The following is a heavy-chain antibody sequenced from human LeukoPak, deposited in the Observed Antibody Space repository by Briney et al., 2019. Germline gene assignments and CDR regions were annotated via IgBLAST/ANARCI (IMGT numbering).Heavy chain of an antibody. CDR2: ISSSSSYI. Sequence: PGGSLRLSCAASGFTFSSYSMNWVRQAPGKGLEWVSSISSSSSYIYYADSVKGRFTISRDNAKNSLYLQMNSLRAEDTAVYYCARARAGYNPFDCWGQGTLVTVSS. CDR1: GFTFSSYS. D-gene: IGHD5-24*01. J-gene: IGHJ4*02. V-gene: IGHV3-21*01. CDR3: ARARAGYNPFDC.